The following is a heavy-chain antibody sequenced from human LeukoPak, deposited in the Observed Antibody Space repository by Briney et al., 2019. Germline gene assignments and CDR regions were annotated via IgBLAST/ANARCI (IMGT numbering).Heavy chain of an antibody. Sequence: PGGSLRLSCAASGFTFDDYGMSWVRQAPGKGLEWVSGINWNGGSTGYADSVKGRFTISRDNAKNSLYLQMNSLRAEDTALYYCARDQGRFLEWLPSAFDIWGQGTMVTVSS. J-gene: IGHJ3*02. CDR2: INWNGGST. CDR1: GFTFDDYG. V-gene: IGHV3-20*04. CDR3: ARDQGRFLEWLPSAFDI. D-gene: IGHD3-3*01.